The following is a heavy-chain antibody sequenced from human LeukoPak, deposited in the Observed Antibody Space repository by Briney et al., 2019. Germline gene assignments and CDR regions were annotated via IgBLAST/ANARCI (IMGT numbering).Heavy chain of an antibody. CDR2: ISSSSYI. Sequence: PGGSLRLSCAASGFTFSSYSMNWVRQAPGKGLGWVSSISSSSYIYYADSVKGRFTISRDNAKNSLYLQMNSLRAEDTAVYDCAEVPKNYYILTGDYYFDGWSQGTLVSVSS. D-gene: IGHD3-9*01. CDR3: AEVPKNYYILTGDYYFDG. V-gene: IGHV3-21*01. CDR1: GFTFSSYS. J-gene: IGHJ4*02.